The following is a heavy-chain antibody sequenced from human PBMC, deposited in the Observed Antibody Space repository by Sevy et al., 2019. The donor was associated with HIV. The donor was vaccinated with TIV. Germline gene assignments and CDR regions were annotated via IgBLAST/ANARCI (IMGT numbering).Heavy chain of an antibody. V-gene: IGHV1-2*02. Sequence: ASVKVSCKASGYTFTGYYMYWVRQAPGQGLEWMGWINPKSGGTKYAQKFQGGVTMTRDTSIRPAYMELSRLRSDDTAVYYCARDHMAYGSGSYLGIFDYWGQGTLVTVSS. J-gene: IGHJ4*02. CDR2: INPKSGGT. D-gene: IGHD3-10*01. CDR3: ARDHMAYGSGSYLGIFDY. CDR1: GYTFTGYY.